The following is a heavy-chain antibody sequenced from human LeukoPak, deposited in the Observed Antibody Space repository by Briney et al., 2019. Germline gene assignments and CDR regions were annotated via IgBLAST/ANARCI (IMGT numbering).Heavy chain of an antibody. CDR1: GGSFSGYY. CDR3: ARVLLWFGYYCYMDV. V-gene: IGHV4-34*01. CDR2: INHSGST. Sequence: PSETLSLTCAVYGGSFSGYYWSWIRQPPGKGLEWIGEINHSGSTNYNPSLKSRVTISVDTSKNQFSLKLSSVTAADTAVYYCARVLLWFGYYCYMDVWGKGTTVTVSS. J-gene: IGHJ6*03. D-gene: IGHD3-10*01.